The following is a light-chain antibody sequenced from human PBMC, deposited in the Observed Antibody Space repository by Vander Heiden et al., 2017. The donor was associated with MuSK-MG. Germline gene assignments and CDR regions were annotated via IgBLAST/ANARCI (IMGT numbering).Light chain of an antibody. CDR2: EVS. J-gene: IGKJ4*01. CDR3: MQSIQLPLT. CDR1: QCLLHSDGKTY. Sequence: IVVTHTPLYQSVTLPQPASLSCKSSQCLLHSDGKTYLYWYLQKPGQPPRLLIYEVSIRFSGVPDRFSGSGSGTDFTLKISRVEAEDVGVYYCMQSIQLPLTFGGGTKVEIK. V-gene: IGKV2D-29*01.